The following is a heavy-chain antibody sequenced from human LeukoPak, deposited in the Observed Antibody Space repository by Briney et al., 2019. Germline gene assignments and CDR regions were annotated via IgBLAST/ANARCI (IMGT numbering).Heavy chain of an antibody. Sequence: GGSLRLSCVASGFTISTYAMSWVRQAPGKGLEWVSAISGSGGSTYHADSVKGRFTISRDNSKNTLYLQMNSLRAEDTAVYYCAKDLSGSYGAEYFQHWGQGTLVTVSS. CDR2: ISGSGGST. J-gene: IGHJ1*01. CDR3: AKDLSGSYGAEYFQH. D-gene: IGHD1-26*01. V-gene: IGHV3-23*01. CDR1: GFTISTYA.